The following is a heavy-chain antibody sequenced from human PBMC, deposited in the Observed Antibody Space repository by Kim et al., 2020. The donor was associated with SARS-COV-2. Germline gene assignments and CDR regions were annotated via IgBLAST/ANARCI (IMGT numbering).Heavy chain of an antibody. CDR1: GYTFTGYY. D-gene: IGHD6-13*01. CDR2: INPNSGGT. J-gene: IGHJ6*02. V-gene: IGHV1-2*04. CDR3: ARAEQTQQLAGKGSYGMDV. Sequence: ASVKVSCKASGYTFTGYYMHWVRQAPGQGLEWMGWINPNSGGTNYAQKFQGWVTMTRDTSISTAYMELSRLRSDDTAVYYCARAEQTQQLAGKGSYGMDVWGQGTTVTVSS.